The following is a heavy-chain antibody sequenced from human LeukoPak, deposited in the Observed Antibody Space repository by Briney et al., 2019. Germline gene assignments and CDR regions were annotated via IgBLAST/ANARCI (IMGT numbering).Heavy chain of an antibody. CDR2: ISGSGGST. Sequence: GGSLRLSCAVSGFTFSSYAMSWVRQAPGKGLEWVSAISGSGGSTYYADSVKGRFTISRDNSKNTLYPQMNSLRAEDTAVYYCAKSLYDSSGYYYGILGAPFDYWGQGTLVTVSS. CDR3: AKSLYDSSGYYYGILGAPFDY. D-gene: IGHD3-22*01. V-gene: IGHV3-23*01. CDR1: GFTFSSYA. J-gene: IGHJ4*02.